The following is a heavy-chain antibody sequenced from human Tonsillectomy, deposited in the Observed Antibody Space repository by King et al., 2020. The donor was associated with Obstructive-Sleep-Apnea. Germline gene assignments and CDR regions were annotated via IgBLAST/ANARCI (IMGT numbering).Heavy chain of an antibody. V-gene: IGHV3-74*01. D-gene: IGHD2-2*01. CDR1: GFTFSTYW. Sequence: VQLQESGGGLVQPGGSLRLSCAASGFTFSTYWMHWVRQAPGKGLVWVSRVNSDGSATRYADSVEGRFTISRDNAKNTVYLQMNSLRAEDTAVYYCAREEYSSNYGLYVWGRGTTVTISS. J-gene: IGHJ6*02. CDR2: VNSDGSAT. CDR3: AREEYSSNYGLYV.